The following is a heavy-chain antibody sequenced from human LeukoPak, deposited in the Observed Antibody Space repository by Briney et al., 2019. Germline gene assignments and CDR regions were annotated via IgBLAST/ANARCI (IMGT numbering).Heavy chain of an antibody. Sequence: ASVKVSCKASGYTFTSYAMNWVRQAPGQGLEWMGWINTNTGNPTYAQGFTGRFVFSLDTSVSTAYLQISSLKAEDTAVYYCARDFFYDSSGYYPASGYWGQGTLVTVSS. CDR3: ARDFFYDSSGYYPASGY. CDR2: INTNTGNP. J-gene: IGHJ4*02. V-gene: IGHV7-4-1*02. CDR1: GYTFTSYA. D-gene: IGHD3-22*01.